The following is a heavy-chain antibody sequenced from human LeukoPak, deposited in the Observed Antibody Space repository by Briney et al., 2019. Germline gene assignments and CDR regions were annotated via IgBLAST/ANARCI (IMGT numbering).Heavy chain of an antibody. CDR1: GYTFTSYD. J-gene: IGHJ5*02. CDR3: AKIGAAARRTPNPRWLDP. V-gene: IGHV1-8*01. D-gene: IGHD6-6*01. CDR2: MNPNSGNT. Sequence: GASVKVSCKASGYTFTSYDIHWVRQATGQGLEWMGWMNPNSGNTGYAQKFQGRVSMTWNTSISTAYMELSSLKSEDTAVYYCAKIGAAARRTPNPRWLDPWGQGTLVTVSS.